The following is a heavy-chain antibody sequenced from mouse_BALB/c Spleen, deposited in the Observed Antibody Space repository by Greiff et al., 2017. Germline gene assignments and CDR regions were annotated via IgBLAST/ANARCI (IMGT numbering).Heavy chain of an antibody. V-gene: IGHV14-1*02. J-gene: IGHJ4*01. CDR3: ATIYYSYDGEAMDY. D-gene: IGHD2-12*01. CDR2: IDPETGNT. CDR1: GFNIKDYY. Sequence: EVKLQESGAELVRPGALVKLSCKASGFNIKDYYMHWVKQRPEQGLEWIGWIDPETGNTIYDATFQGKASITADTSSNTTYLQCSGLTSEDTSVYYWATIYYSYDGEAMDYWGQGTSVTVSS.